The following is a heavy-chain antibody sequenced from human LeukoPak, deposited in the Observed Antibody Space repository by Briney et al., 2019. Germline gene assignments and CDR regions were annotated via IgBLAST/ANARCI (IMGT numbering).Heavy chain of an antibody. Sequence: PSETLSLTCAVYGGSFSGYYWSWIRQPPGKGLEWIGEINHSGSTNYNPSLKSRVTISVDTSKNQFSLKLSSVTAADTAVYYCARGGGRYSSSWYKVHWFDPWGQGTLVTVSS. V-gene: IGHV4-34*01. CDR1: GGSFSGYY. D-gene: IGHD6-13*01. CDR2: INHSGST. CDR3: ARGGGRYSSSWYKVHWFDP. J-gene: IGHJ5*02.